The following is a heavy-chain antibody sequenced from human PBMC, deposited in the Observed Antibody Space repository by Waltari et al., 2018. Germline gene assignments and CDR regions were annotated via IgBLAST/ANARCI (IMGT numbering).Heavy chain of an antibody. J-gene: IGHJ4*02. D-gene: IGHD6-6*01. CDR1: GFTFSSYW. CDR2: IKQDGSEK. CDR3: ARRGGIAARRARGDFDY. Sequence: EVQLVESGGGLVQPGGSLRLSCAASGFTFSSYWMSWVRQAPGKGLEWVANIKQDGSEKYYVDSVKGRFTISRDNAKNSLYLQMNSLRAEDTAVYYCARRGGIAARRARGDFDYWGQGTLVTVSS. V-gene: IGHV3-7*01.